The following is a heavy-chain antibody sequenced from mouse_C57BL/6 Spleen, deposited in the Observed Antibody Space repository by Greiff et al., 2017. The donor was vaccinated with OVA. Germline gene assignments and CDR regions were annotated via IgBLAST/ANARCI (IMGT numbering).Heavy chain of an antibody. Sequence: VQLQQSGAELVKPGASVKISCKASGYAFSSSWMNWVKQRPGKGLEWIGQIYPGDGDTNYNGKFKGKATLTADKSSSTAYMQRSSLTAEDSAVDVCERGGGGYAGFAYWGQGTLVTVSA. J-gene: IGHJ3*01. D-gene: IGHD2-2*01. V-gene: IGHV1-80*01. CDR2: IYPGDGDT. CDR3: ERGGGGYAGFAY. CDR1: GYAFSSSW.